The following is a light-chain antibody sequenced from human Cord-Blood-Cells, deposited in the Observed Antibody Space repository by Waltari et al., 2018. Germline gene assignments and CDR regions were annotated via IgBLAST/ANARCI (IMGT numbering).Light chain of an antibody. CDR1: SRDVGSYNL. Sequence: QSALTQHASVSGSPGQSITISCTGTSRDVGSYNLVSWYQQHPDKAPKLMIYEGSKRPSGVSNRFSGSKSGNTASLTISGLQAEDEADYYCCSYAGSSTWVFGGGTKLTVL. V-gene: IGLV2-23*01. CDR3: CSYAGSSTWV. J-gene: IGLJ3*02. CDR2: EGS.